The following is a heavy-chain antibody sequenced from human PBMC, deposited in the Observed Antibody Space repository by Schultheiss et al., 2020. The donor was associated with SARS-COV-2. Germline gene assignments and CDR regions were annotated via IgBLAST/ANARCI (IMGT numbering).Heavy chain of an antibody. CDR1: GFTFSSYA. D-gene: IGHD6-19*01. CDR3: ARGGSGWYGY. CDR2: IGSSGSYI. V-gene: IGHV3-21*01. J-gene: IGHJ4*02. Sequence: GGSLRLSCAASGFTFSSYAMSWVRQAPGKGLEWVSSIGSSGSYIYYADSVKGRFTISRHNAKNSLYLQMNSLRAEDTAMYYCARGGSGWYGYWGQGTLVTVSS.